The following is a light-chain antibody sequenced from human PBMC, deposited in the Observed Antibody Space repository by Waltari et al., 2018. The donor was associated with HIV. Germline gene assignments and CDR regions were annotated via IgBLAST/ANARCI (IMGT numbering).Light chain of an antibody. J-gene: IGKJ4*02. Sequence: DIQLTQSPSSLSASVGDRVTVTCRASLFIRSNLARYQHKPGKAPKLLIYSASTLQSGVPSRFSGSQSGTDFTLTISSLQPENFATYYCQQLKTYPLTFGGGTKVEIK. CDR3: QQLKTYPLT. CDR2: SAS. V-gene: IGKV1-9*01. CDR1: LFIRSN.